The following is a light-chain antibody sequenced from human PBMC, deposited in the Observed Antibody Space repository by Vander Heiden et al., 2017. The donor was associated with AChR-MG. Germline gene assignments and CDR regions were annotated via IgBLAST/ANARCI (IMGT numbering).Light chain of an antibody. J-gene: IGLJ2*01. Sequence: QSVLTQPPSASGTPGQRVTISCSGGGSNVGVNSVSWYQQLPGAAPRLLIHSTDPRPSWVPDRFSGSKSGSSASLSISGLRPDDEADFYCAAWDDHLRGVVFGGGTKLTVL. CDR1: GSNVGVNS. CDR3: AAWDDHLRGVV. V-gene: IGLV1-47*02. CDR2: STD.